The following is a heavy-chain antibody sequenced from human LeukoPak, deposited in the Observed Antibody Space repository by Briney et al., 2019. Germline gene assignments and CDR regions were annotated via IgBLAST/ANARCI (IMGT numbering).Heavy chain of an antibody. V-gene: IGHV3-66*02. CDR2: IYSGGST. CDR3: ARAGQRAYFDY. CDR1: GFTVSSNY. J-gene: IGHJ4*02. Sequence: GSLRLSCAASGFTVSSNYMSWVRQAPGKGLEWVSVIYSGGSTYYADSVKGRFTISRDNSKNTLYLQMNSLRAEDTAVYYCARAGQRAYFDYWGQGTLVTVSS.